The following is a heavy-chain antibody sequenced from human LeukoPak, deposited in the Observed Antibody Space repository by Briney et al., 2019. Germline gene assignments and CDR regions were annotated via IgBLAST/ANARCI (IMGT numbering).Heavy chain of an antibody. D-gene: IGHD3-9*01. CDR2: IVVGSGNT. V-gene: IGHV1-58*01. J-gene: IGHJ4*02. CDR1: GFTFTSSA. Sequence: SVKVSCKASGFTFTSSAVQWVRQARGQRLGWIGWIVVGSGNTNYAQKFQERVTITRDMSTSTAYMELSSLRSEDTAVYYCTTRGLRYFDWPHYWGQGTLVTVSS. CDR3: TTRGLRYFDWPHY.